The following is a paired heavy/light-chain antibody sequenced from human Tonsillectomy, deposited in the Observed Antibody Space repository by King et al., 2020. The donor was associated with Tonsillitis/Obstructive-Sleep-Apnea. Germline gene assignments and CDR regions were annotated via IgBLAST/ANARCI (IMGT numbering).Light chain of an antibody. CDR3: QAWDTDTDSVL. V-gene: IGLV3-1*01. Sequence: SSELTQPPSVSLSPGQTASIPCSGDKLGEIYVAWYQHKPGQSPVLVIYQDTKRPSGIPERFSGSNSGNTATLTISGAQAMDEADYYCQAWDTDTDSVLFGGGTKLTV. CDR1: KLGEIY. CDR2: QDT. J-gene: IGLJ2*01.
Heavy chain of an antibody. CDR3: ARTEGYGSGGDYYMDV. J-gene: IGHJ6*03. CDR2: IYYSGTT. CDR1: GDSISSGRYY. D-gene: IGHD3-10*01. V-gene: IGHV4-31*01. Sequence: QVHLQESGPGLVKPSQTLSLTCTVSGDSISSGRYYWSWIRLHPGKGLEWIGYIYYSGTTYYNPSLRSQVTISVDTPNNQFSLKLRSATAADTAVYYCARTEGYGSGGDYYMDVWGQGTTVTVSS.